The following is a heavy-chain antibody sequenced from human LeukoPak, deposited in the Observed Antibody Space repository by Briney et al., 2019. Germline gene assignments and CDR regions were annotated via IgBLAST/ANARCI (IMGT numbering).Heavy chain of an antibody. J-gene: IGHJ4*02. Sequence: MPSETLSLTRNVCGGSISSSSYYWGWIRQPPGKGLEWVGSIFYSGNTYHNPSLKSRVTMSIDMSKNHFSLKLSSVTAADTAVYYCNHEDYDSSGRYFDYWGQGMLVAVSS. CDR1: GGSISSSSYY. CDR3: NHEDYDSSGRYFDY. V-gene: IGHV4-39*01. D-gene: IGHD3-22*01. CDR2: IFYSGNT.